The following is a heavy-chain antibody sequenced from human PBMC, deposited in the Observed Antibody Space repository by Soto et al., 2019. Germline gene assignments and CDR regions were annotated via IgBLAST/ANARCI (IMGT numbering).Heavy chain of an antibody. CDR2: IYYSGST. J-gene: IGHJ5*02. CDR1: GGSVSSGSYY. Sequence: SETLSLTCTVSGGSVSSGSYYWSWIRQPPGKGLEWIGYIYYSGSTNYNPSLKSRVTISVDTSKNQFSLKLSSVTAADTAVYYCARALVVPAAIPRMRFDPWGQGTLVTVS. D-gene: IGHD2-2*02. CDR3: ARALVVPAAIPRMRFDP. V-gene: IGHV4-61*01.